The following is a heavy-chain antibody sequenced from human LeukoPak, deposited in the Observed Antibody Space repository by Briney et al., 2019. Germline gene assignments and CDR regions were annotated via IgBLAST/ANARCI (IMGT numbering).Heavy chain of an antibody. Sequence: GASVKVSCKASGGTFSSYAISWVRQAPGQGLEWMGWISAYNGNTNYAQKLQGRVTMTTDTSTSTAYMELRSLRSDDTAVYYCAREELVRYYFDYWGQGTLVTVSS. CDR3: AREELVRYYFDY. CDR1: GGTFSSYA. J-gene: IGHJ4*02. D-gene: IGHD6-6*01. CDR2: ISAYNGNT. V-gene: IGHV1-18*01.